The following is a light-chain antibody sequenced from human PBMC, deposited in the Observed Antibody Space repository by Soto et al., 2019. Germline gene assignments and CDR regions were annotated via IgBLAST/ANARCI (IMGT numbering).Light chain of an antibody. CDR2: GAS. J-gene: IGKJ2*01. CDR1: QSVNSD. CDR3: QQYNSYPYT. V-gene: IGKV3-15*01. Sequence: EIVMTQSPATLSVSPGERATLSCRASQSVNSDLVWYQQKPGQAPRVLIYGASTRATGIPARFTGSGSGTEFTLSISSLQPDDFATYYCQQYNSYPYTFGQGTKTGDQT.